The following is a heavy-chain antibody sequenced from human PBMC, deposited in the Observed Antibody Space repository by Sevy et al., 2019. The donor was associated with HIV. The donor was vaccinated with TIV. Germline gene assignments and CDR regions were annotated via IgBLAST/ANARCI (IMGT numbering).Heavy chain of an antibody. J-gene: IGHJ6*02. D-gene: IGHD2-2*01. CDR1: GFSFSSYW. Sequence: GGSLRLSCAASGFSFSSYWMSWVRQAPGKGLEWVANIKRDGSEKYYVDSVKGRFTISRDNAKNSLFLQMNGLRAEDTAIYYCARDCSSTSCLWGLDVWGQGTTVTVSS. V-gene: IGHV3-7*03. CDR3: ARDCSSTSCLWGLDV. CDR2: IKRDGSEK.